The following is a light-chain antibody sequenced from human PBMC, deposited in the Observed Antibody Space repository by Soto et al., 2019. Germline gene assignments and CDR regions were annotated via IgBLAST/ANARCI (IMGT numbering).Light chain of an antibody. CDR2: GAS. CDR1: QSVTSSY. V-gene: IGKV3-20*01. CDR3: QQYGGSAWT. Sequence: EIVLTQSPGTLSLSPGERATLSCRASQSVTSSYLGWYQQKPGQAPRLLIFGASSRATGIPDRFSGIGSGTDFTLAISRLEPDDFAVYYCQQYGGSAWTFGQGTRWKSN. J-gene: IGKJ1*01.